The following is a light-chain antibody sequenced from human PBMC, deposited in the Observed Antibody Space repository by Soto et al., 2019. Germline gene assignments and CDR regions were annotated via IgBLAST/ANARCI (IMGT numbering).Light chain of an antibody. Sequence: IVLTQSPGTLSLSPGERATLPYRASLSVSGSYLAWYQQKPGQAPRLLIYGASSRATGIPDRFSGSGSGTDCTLTISRLEPEDFAVDDCQQYGSSPPWTFGQGTKVDI. J-gene: IGKJ1*01. CDR1: LSVSGSY. CDR2: GAS. CDR3: QQYGSSPPWT. V-gene: IGKV3-20*01.